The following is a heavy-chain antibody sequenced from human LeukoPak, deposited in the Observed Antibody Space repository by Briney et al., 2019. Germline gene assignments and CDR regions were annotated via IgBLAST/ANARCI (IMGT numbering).Heavy chain of an antibody. V-gene: IGHV4-4*07. CDR3: AKDDIVATISSYYGMDV. J-gene: IGHJ6*02. CDR1: GGSISSYY. D-gene: IGHD5-12*01. Sequence: SETLSLTCTVSGGSISSYYWSWIRQPAGKGLEWIGRIYTSGSTNYNPSLKSRVTMSVDTSKNQFSLKLSSVTAADTAVYYCAKDDIVATISSYYGMDVWGQGTTVTVSS. CDR2: IYTSGST.